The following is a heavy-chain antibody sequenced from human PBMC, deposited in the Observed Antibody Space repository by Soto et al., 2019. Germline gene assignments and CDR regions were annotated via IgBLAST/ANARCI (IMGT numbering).Heavy chain of an antibody. Sequence: ASVKVSFKASGYTFTSYYMHWLRQAPGQGLEWMGIINPSGGSTSYAQKFQGRVTMTRDTSASTAYMELSSLRSEDTAVYYCAREPLSDFWSGYLYYYYGMDVWGQGTTVTVSS. V-gene: IGHV1-46*01. CDR1: GYTFTSYY. D-gene: IGHD3-3*01. CDR2: INPSGGST. J-gene: IGHJ6*02. CDR3: AREPLSDFWSGYLYYYYGMDV.